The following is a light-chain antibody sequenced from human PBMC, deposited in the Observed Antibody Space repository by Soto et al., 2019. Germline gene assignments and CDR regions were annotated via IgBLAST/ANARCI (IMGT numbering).Light chain of an antibody. CDR3: QQYNNWPIT. J-gene: IGKJ5*01. CDR2: GAS. V-gene: IGKV3-15*01. Sequence: EIVLTQSPATLSLSPGERATLSCRASQSVRSYLAWYQQKPGQTPRLLIYGASTRATAIPARFTGSGSGTEFTLTISSLQSEDFAVYYCQQYNNWPITFGPGTRLEIK. CDR1: QSVRSY.